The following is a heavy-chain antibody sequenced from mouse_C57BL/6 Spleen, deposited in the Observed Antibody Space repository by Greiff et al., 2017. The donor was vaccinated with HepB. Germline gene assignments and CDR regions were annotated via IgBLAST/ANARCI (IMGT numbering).Heavy chain of an antibody. D-gene: IGHD2-10*01. CDR2: ISSGSSTN. CDR1: GFTFSDYG. Sequence: EVMLVESGGGLVKPGGSLKLSCAVSGFTFSDYGMHWVRQAPEKGLEWVAYISSGSSTNYYADTVKGRFTISRDNTKNTLFLQVTSLRSEDTAMYYCARTYFYFDYWGQGTTLTVSS. CDR3: ARTYFYFDY. V-gene: IGHV5-17*01. J-gene: IGHJ2*01.